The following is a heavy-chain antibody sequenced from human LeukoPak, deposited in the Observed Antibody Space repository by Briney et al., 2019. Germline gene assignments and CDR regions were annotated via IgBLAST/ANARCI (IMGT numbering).Heavy chain of an antibody. J-gene: IGHJ5*02. CDR3: ARVSYWNSRVSWFDP. V-gene: IGHV1-18*01. CDR2: ISAYNGNT. D-gene: IGHD1-7*01. Sequence: ASVKVSCKASGYTFTSYGISWVRQAPGQGLEWMGWISAYNGNTNYAQKLQGRVTMTTDTSTSTAYMELRSLRSDDTAVYYCARVSYWNSRVSWFDPWGQGTLVTVSS. CDR1: GYTFTSYG.